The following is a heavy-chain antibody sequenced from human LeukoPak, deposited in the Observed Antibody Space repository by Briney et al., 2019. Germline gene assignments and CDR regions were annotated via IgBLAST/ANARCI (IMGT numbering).Heavy chain of an antibody. D-gene: IGHD3-10*01. J-gene: IGHJ4*02. Sequence: GGSLRLSRAASGFTFSSYGMHWVRQAPGKGLEWVAVISYDGSNKYYADSVKGRFTISRDNSKNTLYLQMNRLRAEDTAVYYCAKDAPYYGSGSPPKLDYWGQGTLVTVSS. CDR1: GFTFSSYG. CDR2: ISYDGSNK. CDR3: AKDAPYYGSGSPPKLDY. V-gene: IGHV3-30*18.